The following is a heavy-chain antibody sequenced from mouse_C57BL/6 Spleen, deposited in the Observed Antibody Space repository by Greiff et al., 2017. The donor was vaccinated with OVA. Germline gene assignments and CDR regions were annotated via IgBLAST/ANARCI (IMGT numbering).Heavy chain of an antibody. CDR3: TKGTGTWFAD. D-gene: IGHD4-1*01. J-gene: IGHJ3*01. CDR2: IYPGNSDT. CDR1: GYTFTSYW. V-gene: IGHV1-5*01. Sequence: VQLQQSGTVLARPGASVKMSCKTSGYTFTSYWMHWVKQRPGQGLEWIGAIYPGNSDTSYNQKFKGKAKLTAATSASTAYMELSSLTNEDSAVYYCTKGTGTWFADWGQGTLVTVSA.